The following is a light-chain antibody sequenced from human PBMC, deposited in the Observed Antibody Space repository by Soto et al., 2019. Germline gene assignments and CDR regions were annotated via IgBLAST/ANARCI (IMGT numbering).Light chain of an antibody. V-gene: IGLV2-14*01. CDR3: SSYTSSSTRV. CDR1: RSDVGGYNY. J-gene: IGLJ3*02. Sequence: QSALTQPASVPGSPGQSITISRTGTRSDVGGYNYVSWYQQHPGKAPKLMIYDVSNRPSGVSNRFSGSKSGNTASLTISGLQAEDEADYYCSSYTSSSTRVFGGGTKLTVL. CDR2: DVS.